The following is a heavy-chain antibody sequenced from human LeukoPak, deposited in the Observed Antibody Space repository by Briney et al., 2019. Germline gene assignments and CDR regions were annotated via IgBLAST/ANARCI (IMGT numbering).Heavy chain of an antibody. CDR1: GGSVGISTYY. J-gene: IGHJ6*03. V-gene: IGHV4-39*07. D-gene: IGHD1-26*01. CDR2: IYYSGNT. Sequence: SETLSLTCTVSGGSVGISTYYWGWIRQPPGKGLEWIGSIYYSGNTYYNPSLKSRVTISLDTSKNQFSLRLSSVTAADTAVYYCARREVGPTFYYYYYMDVWGKGTTVTVSS. CDR3: ARREVGPTFYYYYYMDV.